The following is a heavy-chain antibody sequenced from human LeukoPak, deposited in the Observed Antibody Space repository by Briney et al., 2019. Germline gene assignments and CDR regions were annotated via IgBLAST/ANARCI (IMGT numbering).Heavy chain of an antibody. D-gene: IGHD3-10*01. CDR2: INPNSGGT. V-gene: IGHV1-2*02. J-gene: IGHJ5*02. Sequence: ASVRVSCRASGYTFTGYYMHWVPQAPGQGLEWMGWINPNSGGTNYAQKFQGRVTMTRDTSIGTAYMELSRLRSDDTAVYYCARDYYGSGNPLYNWFDPWGQGTLVTVSS. CDR1: GYTFTGYY. CDR3: ARDYYGSGNPLYNWFDP.